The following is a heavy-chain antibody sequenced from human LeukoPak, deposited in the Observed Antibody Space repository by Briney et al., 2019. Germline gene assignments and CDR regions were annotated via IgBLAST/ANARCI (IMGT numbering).Heavy chain of an antibody. J-gene: IGHJ4*02. Sequence: ASVKVPCKASGYTLARYGISWVRQAPGQGVEWLGWISAYNDDTKYAQHLQGRVTLTTDTSTGTAYMELRSLTSDDTALYYCARDTARITTPGGPDYWGQGTLVTVSS. CDR2: ISAYNDDT. CDR1: GYTLARYG. CDR3: ARDTARITTPGGPDY. D-gene: IGHD6-13*01. V-gene: IGHV1-18*01.